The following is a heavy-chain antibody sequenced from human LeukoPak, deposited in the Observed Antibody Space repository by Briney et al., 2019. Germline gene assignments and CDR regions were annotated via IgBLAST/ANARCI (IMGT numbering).Heavy chain of an antibody. D-gene: IGHD1-26*01. CDR2: IYYSGST. CDR1: GGSISSYY. Sequence: PSETLSLTCTVSGGSISSYYWSWLRQPPGKGLEWIGYIYYSGSTNYKSSLKSRVTISVDTSKNQFSLKLSSVTAADTAVYYCAKWTEGGAFGSWGQGTMLIVSS. V-gene: IGHV4-59*01. CDR3: AKWTEGGAFGS. J-gene: IGHJ3*01.